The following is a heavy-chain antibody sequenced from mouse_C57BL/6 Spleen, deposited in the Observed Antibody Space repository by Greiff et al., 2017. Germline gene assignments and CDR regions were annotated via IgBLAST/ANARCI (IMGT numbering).Heavy chain of an antibody. V-gene: IGHV1-47*01. CDR1: GYTFTTYP. Sequence: VQLQQSGAELVKPGASVKMSCKASGYTFTTYPIEWMKQNHGKSLAWIGNFHPYNDDTKYNEKFKGKATLTVEKSSSTVYLELSRLTSDDSAVYYCARGDYYGSSPYYAMDYWGQGTSVTVSS. D-gene: IGHD1-1*01. CDR2: FHPYNDDT. J-gene: IGHJ4*01. CDR3: ARGDYYGSSPYYAMDY.